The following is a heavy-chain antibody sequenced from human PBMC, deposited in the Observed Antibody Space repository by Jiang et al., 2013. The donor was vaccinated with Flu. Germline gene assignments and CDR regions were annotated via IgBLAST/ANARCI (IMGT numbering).Heavy chain of an antibody. V-gene: IGHV5-51*03. CDR1: GYSFINYW. J-gene: IGHJ3*01. Sequence: GAEVKKPGESLKISCKGSGYSFINYWIAWVRQMPGKGLEWMGIIYPGDSDTRYSPSFQGQVTISADKSTSTAYLQWNNLKASDTAIYYCARRFAGYSSGWEVFDFWGQGTMVTVSS. D-gene: IGHD6-19*01. CDR2: IYPGDSDT. CDR3: ARRFAGYSSGWEVFDF.